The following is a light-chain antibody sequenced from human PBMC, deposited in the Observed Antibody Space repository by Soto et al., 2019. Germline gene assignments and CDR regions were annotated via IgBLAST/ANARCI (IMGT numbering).Light chain of an antibody. V-gene: IGLV2-14*01. CDR2: EVS. Sequence: QSVLTQPRSVSGSPGQSVTISCTGTSSDVGDYEYVSWYQQHPGKGPKLMIYEVSNRTSGVSNRFSGSKSGNTASLTISGPQAEDETEYFCSSYKRTSRVYVFGTGTKVTVL. CDR1: SSDVGDYEY. CDR3: SSYKRTSRVYV. J-gene: IGLJ1*01.